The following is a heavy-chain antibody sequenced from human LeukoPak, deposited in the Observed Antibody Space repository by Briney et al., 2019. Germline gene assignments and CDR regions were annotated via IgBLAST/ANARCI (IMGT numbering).Heavy chain of an antibody. CDR1: GFTFSDNR. CDR2: INTDGSST. V-gene: IGHV3-74*01. CDR3: ARDGGYTYGYFDY. D-gene: IGHD5-18*01. J-gene: IGHJ4*02. Sequence: PGGSLRLSCAASGFTFSDNRMHWVRQAPGKGLVWVSRINTDGSSTAYADSAKGRFTISRDNAKNTLYLQMNSLRAEDTAVYYCARDGGYTYGYFDYWGQGTLVTVSS.